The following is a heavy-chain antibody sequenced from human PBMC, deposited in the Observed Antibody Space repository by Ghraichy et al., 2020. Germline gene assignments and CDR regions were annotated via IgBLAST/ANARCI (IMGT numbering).Heavy chain of an antibody. Sequence: SQTLSLTCAVYGGSFSGYYWSWIRQPPGKGLEWIGEINHSGSTNYNPSLKSRVTISVDTSKNQFSLKLSSVTAADTAVYYCARDSRLLSPYTIFGVVPRDMDVWGKGTTVTVSS. J-gene: IGHJ6*03. D-gene: IGHD3-3*01. CDR1: GGSFSGYY. CDR2: INHSGST. CDR3: ARDSRLLSPYTIFGVVPRDMDV. V-gene: IGHV4-34*01.